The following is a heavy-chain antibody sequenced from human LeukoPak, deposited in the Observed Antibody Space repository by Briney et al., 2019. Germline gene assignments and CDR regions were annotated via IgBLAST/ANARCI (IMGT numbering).Heavy chain of an antibody. D-gene: IGHD6-13*01. CDR1: GGSISSYY. J-gene: IGHJ4*02. CDR2: IYYSGST. CDR3: ARGYSSSWYYFDY. V-gene: IGHV4-59*01. Sequence: SETLSLTCTVSGGSISSYYWSWIRQPPGKGLEWIGYIYYSGSTNYNPSLNSRFTISVDTSKNQFSLKLSSVTAADTAVYYCARGYSSSWYYFDYWGQGTLVTVSS.